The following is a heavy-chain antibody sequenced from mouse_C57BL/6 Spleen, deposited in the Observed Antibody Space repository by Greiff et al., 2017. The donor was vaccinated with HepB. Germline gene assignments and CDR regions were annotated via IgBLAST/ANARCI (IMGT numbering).Heavy chain of an antibody. CDR1: GFTFSSYT. CDR2: ISGGGGNT. J-gene: IGHJ2*01. CDR3: ARRGVHPFDY. V-gene: IGHV5-9*01. D-gene: IGHD5-1*01. Sequence: EVKLMESGGGLVKPGGSLKLSCAASGFTFSSYTMSWVRQTPEKRLEWVATISGGGGNTYYPDSVKGRFTISRDNAKNTLYLQMSSLRSEDTALYYCARRGVHPFDYWGQGTTLTVSS.